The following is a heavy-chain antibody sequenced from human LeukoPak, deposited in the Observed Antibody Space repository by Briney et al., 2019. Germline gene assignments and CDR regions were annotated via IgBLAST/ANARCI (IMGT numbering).Heavy chain of an antibody. CDR2: IWYDGSNK. CDR1: GFTFSSYS. J-gene: IGHJ4*02. V-gene: IGHV3-33*08. D-gene: IGHD3-22*01. Sequence: GGSLRLSCAASGFTFSSYSMNWVRQAPGKGLEWVAVIWYDGSNKYYADSVKGRFTISRDNSKNTLYLQMNSLRAEDTAVYYCARDWGYYDSPHYYFDYWGQGTLVTVSS. CDR3: ARDWGYYDSPHYYFDY.